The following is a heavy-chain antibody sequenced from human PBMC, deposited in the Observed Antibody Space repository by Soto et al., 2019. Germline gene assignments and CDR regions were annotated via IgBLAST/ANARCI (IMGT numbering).Heavy chain of an antibody. CDR1: GFTFGSYG. D-gene: IGHD6-25*01. J-gene: IGHJ4*02. CDR2: ISYDGSNK. CDR3: AKDPTSSGYFDY. Sequence: GSLRLSCAASGFTFGSYGIHWVRQAPGKGLEWVSLISYDGSNKYYADSVKGRFTISRDNSKNTLYLQMNSLRAEDTAVYYCAKDPTSSGYFDYWGQGTLVTVSS. V-gene: IGHV3-30*18.